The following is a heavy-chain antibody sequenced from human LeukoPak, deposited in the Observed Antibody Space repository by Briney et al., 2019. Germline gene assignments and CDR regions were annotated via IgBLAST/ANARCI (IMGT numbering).Heavy chain of an antibody. CDR1: GFTFSSYE. CDR3: ARGGFVFDI. V-gene: IGHV3-48*03. J-gene: IGHJ3*02. CDR2: ITTTDTTK. Sequence: GGSLRLSCAASGFTFSSYEMNWVRQGPGKGLEWISYITTTDTTKYYTDSVKGRFTISRDNAKNSLYLQMQSLRAEDTAVYYCARGGFVFDIWGQGTVVTVSS. D-gene: IGHD3-10*01.